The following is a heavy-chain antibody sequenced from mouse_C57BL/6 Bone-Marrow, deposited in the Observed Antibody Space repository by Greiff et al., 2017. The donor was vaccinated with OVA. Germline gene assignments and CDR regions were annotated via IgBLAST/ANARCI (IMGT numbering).Heavy chain of an antibody. V-gene: IGHV3-6*01. Sequence: ESGPGLVKPSQSLSLTCSVTGYSITSGYYWNWIRQFPGNKLEWMGYISYDGSNNYNPSLKNRISITRDTSKNQFFLKLNSVTTEDTATYYCARGRFDYYGPAGFAYWGQGTLVTVSA. D-gene: IGHD1-1*01. J-gene: IGHJ3*01. CDR1: GYSITSGYY. CDR3: ARGRFDYYGPAGFAY. CDR2: ISYDGSN.